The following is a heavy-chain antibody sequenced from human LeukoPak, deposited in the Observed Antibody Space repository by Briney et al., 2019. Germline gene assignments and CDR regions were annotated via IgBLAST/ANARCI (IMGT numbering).Heavy chain of an antibody. J-gene: IGHJ4*02. CDR3: ASDWYLDY. CDR1: GFTFSSYW. V-gene: IGHV3-7*01. D-gene: IGHD6-13*01. Sequence: GSLRLSCAASGFTFSSYWMSWVRQAPGKGLEWVANIKQDGSETYYVDSVKGRFTISRDNAKNSLYLQMNSLRAEDTAIYYCASDWYLDYWGQGALVIVSS. CDR2: IKQDGSET.